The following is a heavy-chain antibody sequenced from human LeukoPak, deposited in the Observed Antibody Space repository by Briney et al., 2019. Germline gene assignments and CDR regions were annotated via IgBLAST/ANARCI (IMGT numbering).Heavy chain of an antibody. CDR1: GGTFTSYA. CDR2: IIPIFGTA. J-gene: IGHJ4*02. CDR3: ARSSKLRYFDWTHAYYFDY. Sequence: GASVKVSCKASGGTFTSYAISWVRQAPGQGLEWMGGIIPIFGTANYAQKFQGRVTITADESTSTANMELSSLRSEDTAVYYCARSSKLRYFDWTHAYYFDYWGQGTLVTVSS. D-gene: IGHD3-9*01. V-gene: IGHV1-69*13.